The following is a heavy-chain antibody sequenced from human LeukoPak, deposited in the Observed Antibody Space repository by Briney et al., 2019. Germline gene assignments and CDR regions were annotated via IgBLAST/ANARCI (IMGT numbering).Heavy chain of an antibody. V-gene: IGHV4-39*07. CDR2: IYYSGST. CDR1: GGSISSSSYY. CDR3: ARVAYDFWSGHHDY. D-gene: IGHD3-3*01. J-gene: IGHJ4*02. Sequence: PSETLSLTCTVSGGSISSSSYYWGWIRQPPGKGLEWIGSIYYSGSTYYNPSLKSRVTISVDTSKNQFSLKLSSVTAADTAVYYCARVAYDFWSGHHDYWGQGTLVTVSS.